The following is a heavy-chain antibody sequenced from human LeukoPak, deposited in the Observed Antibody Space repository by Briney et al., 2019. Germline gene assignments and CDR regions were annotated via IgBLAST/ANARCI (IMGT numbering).Heavy chain of an antibody. V-gene: IGHV3-23*01. CDR1: GFTFSSYA. Sequence: PGGSLRLSCAASGFTFSSYAMSWVRQAPGRGLEGFSAISGSGGSTYYADSVKGRFTISRDNSKNTLYLQMNSLRAEDTAVYYCAKDSSSWHYYYYGMDVWGQGTTVTVSS. D-gene: IGHD6-13*01. J-gene: IGHJ6*02. CDR3: AKDSSSWHYYYYGMDV. CDR2: ISGSGGST.